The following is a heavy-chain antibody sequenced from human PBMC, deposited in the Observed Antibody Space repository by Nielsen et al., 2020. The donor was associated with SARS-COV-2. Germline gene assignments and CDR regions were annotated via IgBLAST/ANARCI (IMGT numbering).Heavy chain of an antibody. J-gene: IGHJ6*03. CDR3: ARPITNNYYYYYMDV. D-gene: IGHD1-1*01. Sequence: ASVKVSCKVSGYTLTELSMHWVRQAPGKGLEWMGAFDPEDGETIYAQKFQGRVIMTEDTSTDTAYMELSSLRSEDTAVYYCARPITNNYYYYYMDVWGKGTTVTVSS. V-gene: IGHV1-24*01. CDR2: FDPEDGET. CDR1: GYTLTELS.